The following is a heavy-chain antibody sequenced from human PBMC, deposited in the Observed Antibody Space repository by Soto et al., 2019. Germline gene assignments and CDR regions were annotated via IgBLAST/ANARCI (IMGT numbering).Heavy chain of an antibody. D-gene: IGHD6-13*01. CDR1: GFTFSNAW. J-gene: IGHJ4*02. V-gene: IGHV3-15*01. CDR3: TTDWSQQLAFDY. CDR2: IKSKTDGGTT. Sequence: GGSLRLSCAASGFTFSNAWMSWVRQAPGKGLECVGRIKSKTDGGTTDYAAPVKGRFTISRDDSKNTLYLQMNSLKTEDTAVYYCTTDWSQQLAFDYWGQGTLVTVYS.